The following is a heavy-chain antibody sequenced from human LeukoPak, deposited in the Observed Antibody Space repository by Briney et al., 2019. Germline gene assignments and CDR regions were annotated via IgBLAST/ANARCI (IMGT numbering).Heavy chain of an antibody. CDR3: ARSVPDYTRFGY. Sequence: GGSLRLSCVASGFTFSDYAMNWVRQAPGKGLEWVSTFKTNSGQVYYAESVRGRFTISRVNSKNTVYLEMSSLRAEDTALYFCARSVPDYTRFGYWGQGALVTVSS. CDR1: GFTFSDYA. V-gene: IGHV3-23*01. D-gene: IGHD4-11*01. J-gene: IGHJ4*02. CDR2: FKTNSGQV.